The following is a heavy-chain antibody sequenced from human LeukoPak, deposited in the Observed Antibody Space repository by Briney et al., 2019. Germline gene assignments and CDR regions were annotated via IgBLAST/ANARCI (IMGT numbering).Heavy chain of an antibody. CDR3: ASHSSGWSIWDY. Sequence: GESLKISCQGSGYSFTSYWISWVRQMPGKGLEWMGRIDPSDSYTNYSPSFQGHVTISADKSISTAYLQWSSLKASDTAMYYCASHSSGWSIWDYWGQGTLVTVSS. V-gene: IGHV5-10-1*01. J-gene: IGHJ4*02. D-gene: IGHD6-19*01. CDR1: GYSFTSYW. CDR2: IDPSDSYT.